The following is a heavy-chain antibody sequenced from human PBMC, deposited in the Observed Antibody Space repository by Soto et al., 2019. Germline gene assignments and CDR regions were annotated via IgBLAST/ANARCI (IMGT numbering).Heavy chain of an antibody. CDR1: GGSISSGGYS. CDR3: ARSGAAGTPYYYYYGMDV. J-gene: IGHJ6*02. Sequence: SETLSLTCAVSGGSISSGGYSWSWIRQPPGKGLEWIGYIYHSGSTYYNPSLESRVTISVDRSKNQFSLKLSSVTAADTAVYYCARSGAAGTPYYYYYGMDVWGQGTTVTVSS. V-gene: IGHV4-30-2*01. CDR2: IYHSGST. D-gene: IGHD6-13*01.